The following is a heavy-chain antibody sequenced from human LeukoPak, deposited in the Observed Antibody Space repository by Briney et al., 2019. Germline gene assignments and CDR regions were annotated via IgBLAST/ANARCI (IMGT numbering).Heavy chain of an antibody. D-gene: IGHD3-22*01. J-gene: IGHJ4*02. CDR1: GYSISSGYY. Sequence: SETLSLTCTVSGYSISSGYYWGWIRQPPGKGLEWIGSIYHSGSTYYNPSLKSRVTISVDTSKNQFSLKLSSVTAADTAVYYCARDYYDSSFFDYWGQGTLVTVSS. CDR2: IYHSGST. V-gene: IGHV4-38-2*02. CDR3: ARDYYDSSFFDY.